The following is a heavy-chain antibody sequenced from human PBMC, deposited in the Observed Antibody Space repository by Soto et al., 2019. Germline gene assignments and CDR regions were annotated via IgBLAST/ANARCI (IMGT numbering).Heavy chain of an antibody. Sequence: GGSLRLSCAGSGFTFDDYSMHWVRQAPGKGLEWVSSISWNSGRIDYADSVKGRFTISRDNAKNSLYLQMNSLRPEDTALYYCAKGAVIMVYTTSPFDSWGQGARVTVSS. CDR2: ISWNSGRI. J-gene: IGHJ4*02. CDR3: AKGAVIMVYTTSPFDS. V-gene: IGHV3-9*01. D-gene: IGHD2-8*01. CDR1: GFTFDDYS.